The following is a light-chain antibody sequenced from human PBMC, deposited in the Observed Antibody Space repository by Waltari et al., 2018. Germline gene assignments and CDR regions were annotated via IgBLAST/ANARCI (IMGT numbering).Light chain of an antibody. CDR2: LAS. V-gene: IGKV3D-15*01. CDR1: QNIRNS. J-gene: IGKJ1*01. CDR3: QHHSTWPPT. Sequence: DIVMTQSPATLSVSPGERATLSCRASQNIRNSLAWYQQKPGQAPRLLISLASTRATGTPARFSGSGSGTQFSLTISSLQHEDFAIYYCQHHSTWPPTFGPGTRV.